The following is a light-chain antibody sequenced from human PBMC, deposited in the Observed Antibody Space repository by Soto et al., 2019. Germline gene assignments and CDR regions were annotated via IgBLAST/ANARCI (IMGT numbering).Light chain of an antibody. CDR3: QQYNSILT. V-gene: IGKV1-9*01. J-gene: IGKJ4*01. CDR1: YDISSW. Sequence: DIQLTQSPSFLSASVEDRVTISCRASYDISSWLAWYQQEPGKAPKLLIYAASSLQSGVPSRFSGSGSGTEFTLTISSLQPDDFATYYCQQYNSILTFGGGTKVDIK. CDR2: AAS.